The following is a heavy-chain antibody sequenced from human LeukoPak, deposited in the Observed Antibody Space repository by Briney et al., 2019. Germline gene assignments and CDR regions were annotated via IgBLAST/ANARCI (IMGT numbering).Heavy chain of an antibody. CDR1: GFTFTSYA. D-gene: IGHD3-16*01. J-gene: IGHJ3*02. CDR2: ISSSSDTM. CDR3: ARDTGDPTYYGYVWGAFDI. V-gene: IGHV3-48*02. Sequence: GGSLRLSCAASGFTFTSYAMSWVRQAPGKRLEWVSYISSSSDTMYYADSLKGRFTISRDNAKNSLYLQMNSLRDEDTAVYYCARDTGDPTYYGYVWGAFDIWGQGTMVTVSS.